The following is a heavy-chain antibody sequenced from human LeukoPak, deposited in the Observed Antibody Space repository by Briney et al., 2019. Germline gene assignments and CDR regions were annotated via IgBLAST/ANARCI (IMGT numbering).Heavy chain of an antibody. CDR1: GFIFSSAW. CDR3: TRGSFGDYEY. CDR2: IDPSSTYI. V-gene: IGHV3-21*01. D-gene: IGHD4-17*01. J-gene: IGHJ4*02. Sequence: GGSLRLSCAASGFIFSSAWMSWVRQAPGKGLEWVSSIDPSSTYIYYADSVRGRFTISRDNAQNSLYLQVNSLRAEDTAVYYCTRGSFGDYEYWGQGTLVTVSS.